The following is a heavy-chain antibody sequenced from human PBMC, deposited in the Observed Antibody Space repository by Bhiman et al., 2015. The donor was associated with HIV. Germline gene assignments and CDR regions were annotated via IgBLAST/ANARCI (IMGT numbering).Heavy chain of an antibody. Sequence: EVQLVESGGGLVKPGGSLRLSCAASGFSFRTYSMNWVRQAPGKGLEWVSSISSSSIYTYYAGSVKGRFTVSRDNAKNSLYLQMNSLRAEDTAVYYCARDLQIAIAVAGSFDYWGQGTLVTVSS. V-gene: IGHV3-21*01. J-gene: IGHJ4*02. CDR2: ISSSSIYT. D-gene: IGHD6-19*01. CDR3: ARDLQIAIAVAGSFDY. CDR1: GFSFRTYS.